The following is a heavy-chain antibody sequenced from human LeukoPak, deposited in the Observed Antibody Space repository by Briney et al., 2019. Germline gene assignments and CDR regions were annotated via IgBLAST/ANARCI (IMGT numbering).Heavy chain of an antibody. D-gene: IGHD3-22*01. CDR2: IHYTGST. Sequence: PSETLSLTFTVSGXSISSSSYYWVWLRQPPGKGLEGISTIHYTGSTYYNPSLKSRVAISVDTSKNQFSMKLSSVTAADTAMYYCARYWGPYDNSGAYFDYWGQGTLVTVSS. V-gene: IGHV4-39*01. CDR3: ARYWGPYDNSGAYFDY. CDR1: GXSISSSSYY. J-gene: IGHJ4*02.